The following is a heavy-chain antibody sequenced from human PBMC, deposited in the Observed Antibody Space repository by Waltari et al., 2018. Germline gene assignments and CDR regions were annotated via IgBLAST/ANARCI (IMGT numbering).Heavy chain of an antibody. CDR1: GGSISSYY. CDR3: ARGSYSSSYNWFDP. V-gene: IGHV4-59*01. J-gene: IGHJ5*02. CDR2: IYYSGST. D-gene: IGHD6-6*01. Sequence: QVQLQESGPGLVKPSETLSLTCTVSGGSISSYYWSWIRQPPGKGLEWIGYIYYSGSTNYNPPLKSRVTISVDTSKNQFSLKLSSVTAADTAVYYCARGSYSSSYNWFDPWGQGTLVTVSS.